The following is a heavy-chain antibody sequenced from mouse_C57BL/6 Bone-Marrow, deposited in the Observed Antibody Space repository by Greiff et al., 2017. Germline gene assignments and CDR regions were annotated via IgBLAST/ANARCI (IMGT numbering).Heavy chain of an antibody. V-gene: IGHV5-6*01. D-gene: IGHD1-1*01. J-gene: IGHJ2*01. CDR3: ARPIITTVVAFDY. Sequence: EVHLVESGGDLVKPGGSLKLSCAASGFTFSSYGMSWVRQTPDKRLEWVATISSGGSYTYYPDSVKGRFTISRDNAKNTLYLQMSSLKSEDTAMYYCARPIITTVVAFDYWGQGTTLTVSS. CDR2: ISSGGSYT. CDR1: GFTFSSYG.